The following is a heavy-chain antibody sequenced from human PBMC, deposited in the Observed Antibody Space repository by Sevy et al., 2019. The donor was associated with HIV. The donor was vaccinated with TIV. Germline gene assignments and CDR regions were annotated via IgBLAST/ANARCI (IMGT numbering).Heavy chain of an antibody. CDR2: FEPEDGET. J-gene: IGHJ4*02. D-gene: IGHD3-22*01. V-gene: IGHV1-24*01. Sequence: ASVKVSCKVSGYCLTQLSMHWVRQAAGKGLEWMGSFEPEDGETFYAQMVQGRVTLTEDTSTDTAYMELRSLRSEDTAIYYCATTNDYYDSSGSPFDYWGQGTLVTVSS. CDR3: ATTNDYYDSSGSPFDY. CDR1: GYCLTQLS.